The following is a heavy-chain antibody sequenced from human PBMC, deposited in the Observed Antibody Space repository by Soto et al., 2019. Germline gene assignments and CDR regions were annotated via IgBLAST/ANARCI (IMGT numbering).Heavy chain of an antibody. CDR2: ISGSGGST. CDR1: GFTFSSYA. D-gene: IGHD3-3*01. CDR3: AKDSLGPQIPYDFWSGYYNYYYMDV. Sequence: PGGSLRLSCAASGFTFSSYAMSWVRQAPGKGLEWVSAISGSGGSTYYADSVKGRFTISRDNSKNTLYLQMNSLRAEDTAVYYCAKDSLGPQIPYDFWSGYYNYYYMDVWGKGTTVTVSS. J-gene: IGHJ6*03. V-gene: IGHV3-23*01.